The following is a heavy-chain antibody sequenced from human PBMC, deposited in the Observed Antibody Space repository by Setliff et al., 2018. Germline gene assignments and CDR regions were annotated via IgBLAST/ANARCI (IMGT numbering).Heavy chain of an antibody. D-gene: IGHD2-2*01. J-gene: IGHJ2*01. CDR1: GGSISSYY. V-gene: IGHV4-59*01. Sequence: SETLSLTCTVSGGSISSYYWSWIRQPPGKGLEWIGYIYYSGSTNYNPSLKSRVTISVDTSKNQFSLKLSSVTAADTALYYCARTSTGRYFDLWGRGTLVTVSS. CDR2: IYYSGST. CDR3: ARTSTGRYFDL.